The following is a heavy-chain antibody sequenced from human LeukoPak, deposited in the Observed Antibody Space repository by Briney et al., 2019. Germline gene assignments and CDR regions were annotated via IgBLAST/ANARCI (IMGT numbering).Heavy chain of an antibody. D-gene: IGHD1-1*01. CDR1: GFTFSSYG. CDR3: AKVRSGSANWALRIFDN. CDR2: IRYDGSNK. J-gene: IGHJ4*02. Sequence: GSLRLSCAASGFTFSSYGMHWVRQAPGKGLEWVAFIRYDGSNKYYADSVKGRFTISRDNSKNTLYLQMNSLRAEDTAVYYCAKVRSGSANWALRIFDNWGQGTLVTVSS. V-gene: IGHV3-30*02.